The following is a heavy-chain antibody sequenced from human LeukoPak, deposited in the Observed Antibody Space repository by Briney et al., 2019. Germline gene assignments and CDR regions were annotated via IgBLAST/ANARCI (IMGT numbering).Heavy chain of an antibody. D-gene: IGHD2/OR15-2a*01. V-gene: IGHV4-59*01. CDR1: GGSISSYY. Sequence: SETLSLTCTVSGGSISSYYWSWIRQPPGKGLEWIGYIYYSGSTNYNPPLKSRVTISVDTSKNQFSLKLSSVTAADTAVYYCATERYFGWFDPWGQGTLVTVSS. CDR2: IYYSGST. J-gene: IGHJ5*02. CDR3: ATERYFGWFDP.